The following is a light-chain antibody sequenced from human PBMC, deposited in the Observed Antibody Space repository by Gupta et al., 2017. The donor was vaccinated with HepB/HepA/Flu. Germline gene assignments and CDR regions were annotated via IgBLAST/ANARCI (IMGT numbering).Light chain of an antibody. J-gene: IGKJ4*01. Sequence: DIQMTQSPSTLSAFVGDRVTITCRASQTISRWLAWYQQKPGKAPKLLIYAASTLQSGVPSRFSGSRSATDYTLTISSLQPDDSATYYCQQYNSYMPLTCGGGTKVEIK. CDR1: QTISRW. CDR3: QQYNSYMPLT. V-gene: IGKV1-5*01. CDR2: AAS.